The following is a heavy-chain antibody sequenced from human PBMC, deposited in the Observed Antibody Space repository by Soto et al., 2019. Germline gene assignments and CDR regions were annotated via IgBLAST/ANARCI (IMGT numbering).Heavy chain of an antibody. Sequence: QVQLVESGGGVVQPGRSLRLSCAASGFTFSNYGMHWVRQAPGKGLEWVAVIWYDESKKYYADSVKGRFTISRDSSKNTLYLQMNSPGAEATAVYYCARGGGLSEGGYWGQGTLVTVSS. D-gene: IGHD3-16*02. CDR1: GFTFSNYG. CDR2: IWYDESKK. CDR3: ARGGGLSEGGY. V-gene: IGHV3-33*01. J-gene: IGHJ4*02.